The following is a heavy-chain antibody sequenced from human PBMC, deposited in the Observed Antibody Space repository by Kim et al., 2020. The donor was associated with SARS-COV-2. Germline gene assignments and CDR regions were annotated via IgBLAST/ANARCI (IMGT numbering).Heavy chain of an antibody. Sequence: GGSLRLSCAASGFTFNSSCMNWVRQAPGKGLEWVARIKSQTDGSQTPSAAPVDGRFTISRDDTKATSYLQVSSLKTEDTGVYYCVTSANNPLDYWGQGTPVTVSS. CDR3: VTSANNPLDY. V-gene: IGHV3-15*01. D-gene: IGHD1-1*01. CDR2: IKSQTDGSQT. J-gene: IGHJ4*02. CDR1: GFTFNSSC.